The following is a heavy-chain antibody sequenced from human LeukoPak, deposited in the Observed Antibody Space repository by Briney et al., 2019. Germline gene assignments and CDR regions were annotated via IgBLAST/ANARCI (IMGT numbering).Heavy chain of an antibody. CDR1: GGTFSSYA. CDR2: IIPILGIA. V-gene: IGHV1-69*04. J-gene: IGHJ3*02. Sequence: ASVKVYCKASGGTFSSYAISWVRQAPGRGLEWMGRIIPILGIANYAQKFQGRVTITADKSTSTAYMELSSLRSEDTAVYYCARIVNCGGDCYAFDIWGQGTMVTVSS. CDR3: ARIVNCGGDCYAFDI. D-gene: IGHD2-21*02.